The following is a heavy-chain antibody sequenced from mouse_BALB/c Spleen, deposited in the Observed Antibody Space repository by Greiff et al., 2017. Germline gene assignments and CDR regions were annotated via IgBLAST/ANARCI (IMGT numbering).Heavy chain of an antibody. V-gene: IGHV5-9-4*01. CDR1: GFTFSSYA. Sequence: EVKLMESGGGLVKPGGSLKLSCAASGFTFSSYAMSWVRQSPEKRLEWVAEISSGGSYTYYPDTVTGRFTISRDNAKNTLYLQMSSLKSEDTAMYYCARDYGNYVYAMDYWGQGTSVTVSS. CDR3: ARDYGNYVYAMDY. CDR2: ISSGGSYT. J-gene: IGHJ4*01. D-gene: IGHD2-1*01.